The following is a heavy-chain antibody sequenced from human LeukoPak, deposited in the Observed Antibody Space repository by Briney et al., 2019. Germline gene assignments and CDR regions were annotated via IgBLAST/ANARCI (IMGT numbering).Heavy chain of an antibody. J-gene: IGHJ4*02. D-gene: IGHD5-24*01. CDR1: GFIFSSYW. CDR3: AREARERGGFDY. CDR2: IKQDGSEK. Sequence: GGSLRLSCAASGFIFSSYWMSWVRQAPGKGLEWVANIKQDGSEKYYVDSVKGRFTISRDNAKNSLYLQMNSLRAEDTAVYYCAREARERGGFDYWGQGTLVTVSS. V-gene: IGHV3-7*01.